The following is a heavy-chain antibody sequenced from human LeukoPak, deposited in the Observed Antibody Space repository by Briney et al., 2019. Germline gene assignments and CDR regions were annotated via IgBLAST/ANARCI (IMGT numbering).Heavy chain of an antibody. J-gene: IGHJ5*02. CDR1: GYTFTGYY. V-gene: IGHV1-2*02. D-gene: IGHD2-15*01. CDR3: ARDLRPLIVVVVAATSDVGNWFDP. Sequence: ASVKVSCKASGYTFTGYYMHWVRQAPGQGLEWMGWINPNSGGTNYAQKFQGRVTMTRDASISTAYMELSRLRSDDTAVYYCARDLRPLIVVVVAATSDVGNWFDPWGQGTLVTVSS. CDR2: INPNSGGT.